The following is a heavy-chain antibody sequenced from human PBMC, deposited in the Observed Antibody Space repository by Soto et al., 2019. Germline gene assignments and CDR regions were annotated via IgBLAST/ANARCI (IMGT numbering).Heavy chain of an antibody. D-gene: IGHD2-15*01. CDR2: IYYSGST. CDR3: ASVRRWYPGYYFDY. CDR1: GGSISSCC. V-gene: IGHV4-59*01. Sequence: NPSETLSLTCTVSGGSISSCCWSWIRQPPGKGLEWIGYIYYSGSTNYNPSLKSRVTISVDTSKNQFSLKLSSVTAADTAVYYCASVRRWYPGYYFDYWGQGTLVTVSS. J-gene: IGHJ4*02.